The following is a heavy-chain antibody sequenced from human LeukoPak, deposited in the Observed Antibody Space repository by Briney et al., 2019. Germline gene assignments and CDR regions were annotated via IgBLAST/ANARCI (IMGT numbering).Heavy chain of an antibody. CDR3: IRDEALWRLDY. D-gene: IGHD2-21*01. CDR1: GFTFSNAW. J-gene: IGHJ4*02. CDR2: IDERGSNA. V-gene: IGHV3-74*03. Sequence: GGSLRLSCAASGFTFSNAWMSWVRQAPGKGLVWVSRIDERGSNAMYADSVKGRFSISRDNAKNTVNLQMNRLRAEDTGVYYCIRDEALWRLDYWGQGTLVTVSS.